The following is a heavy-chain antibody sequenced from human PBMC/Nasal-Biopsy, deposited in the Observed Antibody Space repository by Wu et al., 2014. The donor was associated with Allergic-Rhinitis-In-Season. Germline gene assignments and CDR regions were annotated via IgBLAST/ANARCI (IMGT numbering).Heavy chain of an antibody. J-gene: IGHJ4*02. D-gene: IGHD3-10*01. CDR3: VRFAHGSHTSWGY. CDR2: ISYDGFNK. CDR1: GFTFGDYA. Sequence: LRLSCAASGFTFGDYAMHWVRQAPGKGLEWLTIISYDGFNKNYVDSVKGRFTISRDNAETSLYLQMNSLRAEDTAVYYCVRFAHGSHTSWGYWGQGALVTVSS. V-gene: IGHV3-30*04.